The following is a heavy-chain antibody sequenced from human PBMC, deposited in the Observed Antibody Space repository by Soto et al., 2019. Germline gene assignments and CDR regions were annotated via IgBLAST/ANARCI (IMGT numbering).Heavy chain of an antibody. CDR3: ARDRVPYVYFYYGMDV. CDR1: GFDFYNYS. D-gene: IGHD3-10*02. V-gene: IGHV3-30-3*01. J-gene: IGHJ6*02. Sequence: QVRLVESGGGVVQPGGSLRLSCAASGFDFYNYSMHWVRQAPGKGLEWVAIMSMDGTQKYYTESVKGRFTISRDNSKSMFFLQMSSLRPEDTAVYFCARDRVPYVYFYYGMDVWGQGTTVTVSS. CDR2: MSMDGTQK.